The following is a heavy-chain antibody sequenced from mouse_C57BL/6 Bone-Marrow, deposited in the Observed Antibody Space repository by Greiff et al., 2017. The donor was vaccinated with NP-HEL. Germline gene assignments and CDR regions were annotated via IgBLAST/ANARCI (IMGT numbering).Heavy chain of an antibody. Sequence: VQGVESGAELARPGASVKLSCKASGYTFTSYGISWVKQRTGQGLEWIGEIYPRSGNTYYNEKFKGKATLTADKSSSTAYMELRSLTSEDFAVYFCARGGNCYGSSYDWYFDVWGTGTTVTVSS. CDR3: ARGGNCYGSSYDWYFDV. V-gene: IGHV1-81*01. J-gene: IGHJ1*03. CDR1: GYTFTSYG. D-gene: IGHD1-1*01. CDR2: IYPRSGNT.